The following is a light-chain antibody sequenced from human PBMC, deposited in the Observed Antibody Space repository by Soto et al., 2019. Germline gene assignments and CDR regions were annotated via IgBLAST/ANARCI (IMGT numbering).Light chain of an antibody. CDR3: QQYVTAFRT. Sequence: DIQMTQSPSTLSGSVGDRVTITCRASQTISSWLAWYQQKPGKAPKLLIYKASTLKSGVPSRFSGSGSGTDFTLTISSLQPDDFATYYCQQYVTAFRTFGQGTKVDI. V-gene: IGKV1-5*03. CDR2: KAS. J-gene: IGKJ1*01. CDR1: QTISSW.